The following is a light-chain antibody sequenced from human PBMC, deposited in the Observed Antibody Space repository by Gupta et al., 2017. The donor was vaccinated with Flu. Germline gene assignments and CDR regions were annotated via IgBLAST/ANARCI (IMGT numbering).Light chain of an antibody. V-gene: IGKV1-39*01. CDR1: QTINSH. J-gene: IGKJ2*01. CDR2: SAS. Sequence: DIQMTQSPSSLSASVGDRVTITCRASQTINSHLNWYQQKPGKAPKLLIYSASSLQSGVPSRFSGSRSGTDFTLTISSLQPEDFTSYFCQQTDTTPYTFGQGTKLEI. CDR3: QQTDTTPYT.